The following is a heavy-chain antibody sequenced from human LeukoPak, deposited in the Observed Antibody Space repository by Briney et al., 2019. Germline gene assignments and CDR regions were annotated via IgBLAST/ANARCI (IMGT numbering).Heavy chain of an antibody. CDR2: IIPIFGTA. Sequence: SVKASCKASGGTFSSYAISWVRQAPGQGLERMGGIIPIFGTANYAQKFQGRVTITADESTSTAYMELSSLRSEDTAVYYCARPGVPAAIVYYFDYWGQGTLVTVSS. CDR3: ARPGVPAAIVYYFDY. CDR1: GGTFSSYA. D-gene: IGHD2-2*01. J-gene: IGHJ4*02. V-gene: IGHV1-69*13.